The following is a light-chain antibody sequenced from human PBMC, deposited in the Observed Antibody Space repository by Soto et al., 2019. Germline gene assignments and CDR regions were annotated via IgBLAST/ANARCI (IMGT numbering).Light chain of an antibody. CDR1: QSVSNNY. CDR2: GAS. J-gene: IGKJ1*01. V-gene: IGKV3-20*01. Sequence: ESVLTQSPGTLALSPGEGATLSCRASQSVSNNYLAWYKQKPGQAPRLLIYGASNRATGIPDRFSGSGSGTDFTLTISRLEPEDFAVYYCQQYGSSGTFGQGTKVE. CDR3: QQYGSSGT.